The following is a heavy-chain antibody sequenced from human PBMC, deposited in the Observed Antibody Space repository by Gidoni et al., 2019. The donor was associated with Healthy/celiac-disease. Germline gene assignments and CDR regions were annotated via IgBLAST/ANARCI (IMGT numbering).Heavy chain of an antibody. CDR3: AARIEEYSSSPGWFDP. D-gene: IGHD6-6*01. CDR2: IYYSGRT. J-gene: IGHJ5*02. V-gene: IGHV4-31*01. Sequence: QVQLQESRPGLVTPSKTLSLTCTVSGGSLSRGGYSWSRLRQHPGKGLEWVGSIYYSGRTYYNPSLKSLVTISLGTSKNQFSLKLSSVTAADTAVYYCAARIEEYSSSPGWFDPWGQGTLVTVSS. CDR1: GGSLSRGGYS.